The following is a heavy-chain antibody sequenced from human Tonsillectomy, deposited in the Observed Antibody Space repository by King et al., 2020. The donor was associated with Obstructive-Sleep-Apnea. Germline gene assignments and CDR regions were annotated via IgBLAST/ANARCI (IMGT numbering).Heavy chain of an antibody. J-gene: IGHJ2*01. CDR1: GYNFANYW. CDR3: VRRGGSTWSWYFDL. Sequence: VQLVESGGEVKNPGESLKISCQGSGYNFANYWIDWVRQMPGKGLEWMGTIYPGDSDSRYSPSFQGLVTISADKSVSTAYLQWSSLKASDSCMYFCVRRGGSTWSWYFDLWGRGTLVTVSS. CDR2: IYPGDSDS. D-gene: IGHD6-13*01. V-gene: IGHV5-51*01.